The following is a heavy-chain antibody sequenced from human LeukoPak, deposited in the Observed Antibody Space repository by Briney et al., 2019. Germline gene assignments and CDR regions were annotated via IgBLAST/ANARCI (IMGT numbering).Heavy chain of an antibody. CDR2: ISYDGSNK. Sequence: PGGSLRLSCAASGFAFSTYAMHWVRQAPGKGLEWVSVISYDGSNKYYADSVRGRFTISRDNSKNTLYLQMNSLRAEDTAVYYCAKHGVVIITVIDYWGQGTLVTVSS. V-gene: IGHV3-30-3*02. CDR1: GFAFSTYA. D-gene: IGHD3-3*01. CDR3: AKHGVVIITVIDY. J-gene: IGHJ4*02.